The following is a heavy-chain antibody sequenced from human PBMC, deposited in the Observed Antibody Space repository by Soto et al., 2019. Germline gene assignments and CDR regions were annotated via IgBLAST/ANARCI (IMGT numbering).Heavy chain of an antibody. V-gene: IGHV3-23*01. D-gene: IGHD1-1*01. CDR2: ISGSGATT. J-gene: IGHJ4*02. CDR1: GFIFSNYA. Sequence: EVHLLESGGDLVQRGGSLRLSCAASGFIFSNYAMSWVRQAPGKGLEWVSAISGSGATTYYPDSVKGRFTISRDNSKNTLYPQMNSLGAEDTAVYYCTKGGIPRRYNIPKVDFDYWGQGSLVTVSS. CDR3: TKGGIPRRYNIPKVDFDY.